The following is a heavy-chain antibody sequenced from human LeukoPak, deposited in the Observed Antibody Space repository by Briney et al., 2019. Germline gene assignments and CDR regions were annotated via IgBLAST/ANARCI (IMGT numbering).Heavy chain of an antibody. D-gene: IGHD3-10*01. CDR2: IYSGGST. CDR3: AREGTYGSGSYYYYGMDV. V-gene: IGHV3-53*01. J-gene: IGHJ6*02. Sequence: GGSLRLSCAASGFTVSSNYMSWVRQAPGKGLEWVSVIYSGGSTYYADSVKGRFTISRDNSKNTLYLQMNSLRAEDTAVYYCAREGTYGSGSYYYYGMDVWGQGTTVTVSS. CDR1: GFTVSSNY.